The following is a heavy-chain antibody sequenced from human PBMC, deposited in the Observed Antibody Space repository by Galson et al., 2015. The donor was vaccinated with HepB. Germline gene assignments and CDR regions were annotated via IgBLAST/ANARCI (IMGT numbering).Heavy chain of an antibody. CDR2: IKSKTDGGTT. J-gene: IGHJ6*02. CDR1: GFTFSNAW. Sequence: SLRPSCAASGFTFSNAWMSWVRQAPGKGLEWVGRIKSKTDGGTTDYAAPVKGRFTISRDDSKNTLYLQMNSLKTEDTAVYYCTTVERDIVVVPAAILANYYYYGMDVWGQGTTVTVSS. CDR3: TTVERDIVVVPAAILANYYYYGMDV. D-gene: IGHD2-2*01. V-gene: IGHV3-15*01.